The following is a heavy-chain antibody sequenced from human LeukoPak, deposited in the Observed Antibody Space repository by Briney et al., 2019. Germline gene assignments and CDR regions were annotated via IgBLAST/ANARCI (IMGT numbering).Heavy chain of an antibody. CDR2: IKQDGSEK. CDR3: ARDYYTSGSYYSPFDY. Sequence: GGSLRLSCAASGFTFSSYWMSWVRQAPGKGLEWVANIKQDGSEKYYVDSVKGRFTISRDNAKNSLYLQMNSLRAEDTAVYYCARDYYTSGSYYSPFDYWGQGTLVTVSS. V-gene: IGHV3-7*03. D-gene: IGHD3-10*01. CDR1: GFTFSSYW. J-gene: IGHJ4*02.